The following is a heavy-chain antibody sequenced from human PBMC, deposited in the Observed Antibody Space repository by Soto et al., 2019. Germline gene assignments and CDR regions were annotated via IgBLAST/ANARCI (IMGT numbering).Heavy chain of an antibody. CDR2: IHHSGST. V-gene: IGHV4-4*02. J-gene: IGHJ4*02. Sequence: QMQLQESGPGLVKPSETLSLTCAVSSASIITEQRWTWVRQPPGKGLEWIGEIHHSGSTNNNPSLRSRVTMLVENSKHQFSLNLDSVAAAATALYYCARSFGWYAIDHWGPGTLVIVSS. CDR3: ARSFGWYAIDH. D-gene: IGHD6-19*01. CDR1: SASIITEQR.